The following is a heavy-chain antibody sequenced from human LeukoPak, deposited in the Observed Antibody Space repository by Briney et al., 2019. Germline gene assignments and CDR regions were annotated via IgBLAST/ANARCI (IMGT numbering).Heavy chain of an antibody. J-gene: IGHJ6*03. CDR2: MNPNSGNT. V-gene: IGHV1-8*03. Sequence: GSSVKVSCNASGYTFTSYDINWVRQATGQGLEWMGWMNPNSGNTGYAQKFQGRVTITRNTSTSTAYMELSRLRSEDTAVYYCARRAYYCTNGVCHRRYYYYMDVWGKGTTVTVSS. D-gene: IGHD2-8*01. CDR3: ARRAYYCTNGVCHRRYYYYMDV. CDR1: GYTFTSYD.